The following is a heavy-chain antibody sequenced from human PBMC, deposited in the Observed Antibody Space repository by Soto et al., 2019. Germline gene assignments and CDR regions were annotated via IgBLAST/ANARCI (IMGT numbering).Heavy chain of an antibody. J-gene: IGHJ4*02. Sequence: SETLSLTCTVSGGSISSSSYYWGWIRQPPGKGLEWIGSIYYSGSTYYNPSLKSRVTISVDTSKNQFSLKLSSVTAADTAVYYCARTGADYYGSGSSDYWGQGTLVTVSS. V-gene: IGHV4-39*01. CDR2: IYYSGST. CDR1: GGSISSSSYY. CDR3: ARTGADYYGSGSSDY. D-gene: IGHD3-10*01.